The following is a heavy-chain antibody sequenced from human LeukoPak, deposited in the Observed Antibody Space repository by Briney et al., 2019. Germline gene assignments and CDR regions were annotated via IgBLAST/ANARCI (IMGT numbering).Heavy chain of an antibody. CDR2: FDPEDGET. J-gene: IGHJ4*02. D-gene: IGHD1-26*01. CDR3: ATVEATQRGLWYFDY. CDR1: RYTLTELS. V-gene: IGHV1-24*01. Sequence: ASVKVSYKVSRYTLTELSMHWVRQAPGKGLEWMGGFDPEDGETIYAQKFQGRVIMTEDTSTDTAYMELSSLRSEDTAVYYCATVEATQRGLWYFDYWGQGTLVTVSS.